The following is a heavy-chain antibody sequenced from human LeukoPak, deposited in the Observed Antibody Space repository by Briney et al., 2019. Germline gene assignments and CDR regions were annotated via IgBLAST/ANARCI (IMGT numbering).Heavy chain of an antibody. J-gene: IGHJ4*02. D-gene: IGHD3-22*01. V-gene: IGHV4-30-4*01. CDR1: GGSIRSGDYY. CDR2: IYYSGST. Sequence: SQTLSLTCTVSGGSIRSGDYYWSWILHPPGKGLEWIGYIYYSGSTYYSPSLKSRVTISVDTSKNQFCLKLSSVTAADTAVYYCARGDNSSGYSPFDYWGQGTLVTVSS. CDR3: ARGDNSSGYSPFDY.